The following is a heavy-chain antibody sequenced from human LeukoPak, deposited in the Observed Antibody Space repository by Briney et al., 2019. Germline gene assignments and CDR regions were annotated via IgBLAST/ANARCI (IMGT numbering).Heavy chain of an antibody. Sequence: SETLSLTCAVSGYSISSSYYWGWIRQPPGKGLDWIGSIYHSGSTYYNPSLKSRVTISVDTSKNQFSLKLSSVTAADTAVYYCARERGPPQAYCGGDCYSYFDYWGQGTLVTVSS. J-gene: IGHJ4*02. V-gene: IGHV4-38-2*02. CDR2: IYHSGST. CDR3: ARERGPPQAYCGGDCYSYFDY. D-gene: IGHD2-21*02. CDR1: GYSISSSYY.